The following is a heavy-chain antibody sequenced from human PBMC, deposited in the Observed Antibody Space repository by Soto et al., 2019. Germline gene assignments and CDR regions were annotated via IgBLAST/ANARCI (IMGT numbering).Heavy chain of an antibody. CDR2: IYYSGST. CDR1: GGSISTYY. V-gene: IGHV4-59*01. J-gene: IGHJ5*02. Sequence: SETLSLTCTVSGGSISTYYWSWIRQPPGRGLEWIGYIYYSGSTNYNPSLKSRVTISLDTSKNQFSLKLSSVTAADTAVYYCARDRLANWFDPWGQGTLVTVSS. CDR3: ARDRLANWFDP. D-gene: IGHD3-9*01.